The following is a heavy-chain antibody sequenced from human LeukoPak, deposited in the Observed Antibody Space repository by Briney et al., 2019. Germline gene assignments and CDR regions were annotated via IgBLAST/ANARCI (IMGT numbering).Heavy chain of an antibody. CDR3: ARPPDP. CDR1: GGSISSGTYY. V-gene: IGHV4-61*02. CDR2: IYTSGIT. Sequence: PSETLSLTCTVSGGSISSGTYYWYWIRQPAGKGLEWIGRIYTSGITNYNPSLKSRVTISVDTSKNQFSLKLTSVTASDTAVYYCARPPDPWGQGTLVTVSS. J-gene: IGHJ5*02.